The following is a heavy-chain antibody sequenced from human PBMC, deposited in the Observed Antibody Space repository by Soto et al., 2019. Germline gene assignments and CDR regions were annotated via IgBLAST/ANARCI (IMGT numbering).Heavy chain of an antibody. Sequence: EVQVLESGGGLVQPGGSLRLSCVGSGFTFSSHVMTWVRQAPGKGLEWVSSINANGGSTYYAESVMGRFTISRDNSRNTLSLQMRSLRVEDTAVYYCAKCLDNTYWEGSWCQGTLVTVSS. CDR1: GFTFSSHV. CDR2: INANGGST. V-gene: IGHV3-23*01. CDR3: AKCLDNTYWEGS. D-gene: IGHD2-8*02. J-gene: IGHJ5*02.